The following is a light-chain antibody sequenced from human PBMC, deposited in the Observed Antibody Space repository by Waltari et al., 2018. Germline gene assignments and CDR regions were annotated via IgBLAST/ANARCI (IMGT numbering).Light chain of an antibody. V-gene: IGLV4-69*01. CDR2: VNSDGSH. J-gene: IGLJ3*02. Sequence: QLVLTQSPSASASLGASVKLTCTLSSGHSSKVVACHQQQPEKGPRYLMKVNSDGSHSKGDDIPDRFSGSSSGAERYLTISSLQSEDEADYYCQTGGHGTWVFGGGTKLTVL. CDR3: QTGGHGTWV. CDR1: SGHSSKV.